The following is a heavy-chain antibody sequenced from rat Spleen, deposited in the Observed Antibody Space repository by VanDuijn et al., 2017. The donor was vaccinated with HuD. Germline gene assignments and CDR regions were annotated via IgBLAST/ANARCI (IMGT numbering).Heavy chain of an antibody. CDR3: TRDHYSVFDY. CDR1: GFSLTSNG. V-gene: IGHV2-63*01. Sequence: QVQLTESGPGLMQPSETLSLTCTVSGFSLTSNGVHWVRQPPGKGLEWMGRMRYNGDTSYNSALKSRLSIIRDTSKNQVFLKMNSLQTDDTGTYYCTRDHYSVFDYWGQGVMVTVSS. D-gene: IGHD1-1*01. CDR2: MRYNGDT. J-gene: IGHJ2*01.